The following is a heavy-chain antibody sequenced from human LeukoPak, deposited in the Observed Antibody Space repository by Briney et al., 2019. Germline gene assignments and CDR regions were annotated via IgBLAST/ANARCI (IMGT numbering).Heavy chain of an antibody. Sequence: ASVKVSCKVSGYTLTELSMHWVRQAPGKGLEWMGGFDPEDGETIYAQKFQGRVTMTKDTSTDTAYMELSSLRSEDTAVYYCATTSGQGGLWNGDWGQGTLVTVSS. J-gene: IGHJ4*02. CDR3: ATTSGQGGLWNGD. V-gene: IGHV1-24*01. D-gene: IGHD3-3*01. CDR1: GYTLTELS. CDR2: FDPEDGET.